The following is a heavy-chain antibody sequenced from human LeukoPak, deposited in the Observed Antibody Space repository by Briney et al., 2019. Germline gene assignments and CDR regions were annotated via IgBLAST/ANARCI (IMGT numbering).Heavy chain of an antibody. CDR3: ARDFADYGGNSGMIDY. V-gene: IGHV3-20*04. CDR1: GFTFSTYS. Sequence: GGSLRLSWVASGFTFSTYSMNWVRQAPGKGLEWVSGINWNGGSTGYADSVKGRFTISRDNAKNSLYLQMNSLRAEDTALYYCARDFADYGGNSGMIDYWGQGTLVTVSS. J-gene: IGHJ4*02. CDR2: INWNGGST. D-gene: IGHD4-23*01.